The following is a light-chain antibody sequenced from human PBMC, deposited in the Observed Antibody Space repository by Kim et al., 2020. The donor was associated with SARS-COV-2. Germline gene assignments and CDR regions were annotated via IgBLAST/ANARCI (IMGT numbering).Light chain of an antibody. Sequence: SASVGDRVTITCRASQSISSWLAWYQQKPGKAPKLLIYDASSLESGVPSRFSGSGSGTEFTLTISSLQPDDFATYYCQQYNSYLLTFGGRTKVEI. CDR3: QQYNSYLLT. V-gene: IGKV1-5*01. CDR2: DAS. J-gene: IGKJ4*01. CDR1: QSISSW.